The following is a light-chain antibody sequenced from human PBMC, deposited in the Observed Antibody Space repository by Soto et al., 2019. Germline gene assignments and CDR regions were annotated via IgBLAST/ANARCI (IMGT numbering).Light chain of an antibody. V-gene: IGKV3D-15*01. Sequence: EVVMTQSPATLSVSPGERATLSCRASESVSRNLAWYQQKPGQAPRLLIYDASNRATGIPARFSGSGSGTDFTLTISSLEPEDFAVYYCHQYGSSPQTFGQGTKVDIK. CDR2: DAS. CDR3: HQYGSSPQT. J-gene: IGKJ1*01. CDR1: ESVSRN.